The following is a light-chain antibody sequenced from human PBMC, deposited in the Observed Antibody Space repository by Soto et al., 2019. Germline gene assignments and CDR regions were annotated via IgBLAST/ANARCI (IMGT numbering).Light chain of an antibody. V-gene: IGLV1-40*01. CDR3: QTFDSSLTISWV. CDR2: GDS. J-gene: IGLJ3*02. Sequence: AVVTQPPSVSGAPGQRVTISCTGSSSNIGRGYDVHWYQQFPGSAPRLLLSGDSNRPSGVPDRFSGSRSGTSASLAITGLQAEDEADYYCQTFDSSLTISWVFGGGTQLTVL. CDR1: SSNIGRGYD.